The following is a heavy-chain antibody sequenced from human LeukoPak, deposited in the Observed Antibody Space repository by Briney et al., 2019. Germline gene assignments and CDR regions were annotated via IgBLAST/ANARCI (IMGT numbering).Heavy chain of an antibody. J-gene: IGHJ6*03. CDR2: IYSGGST. V-gene: IGHV3-66*02. Sequence: GGSLRLSCAASGFTVSSNYMSGVRQAPGKGLEWVSVIYSGGSTYYADSVKGRFTISRHNSKNTLYLQMNSLRAEDTAVYYCARGEWSNYYYYMDVWGKGTTVTVSS. CDR1: GFTVSSNY. CDR3: ARGEWSNYYYYMDV. D-gene: IGHD3-3*01.